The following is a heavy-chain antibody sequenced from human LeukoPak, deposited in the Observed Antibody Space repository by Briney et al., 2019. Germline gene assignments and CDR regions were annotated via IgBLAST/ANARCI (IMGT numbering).Heavy chain of an antibody. CDR3: ARMGGFLEWLFGYMDV. Sequence: SETLSLTCTVSGGSISSYYWSWIRQPAGKGLEWIGRIYTSGSTNYNPSLKSRVTISVDTSKNQFSLKLSSVTAADTAVYYCARMGGFLEWLFGYMDVWGKGTTVTVSS. CDR2: IYTSGST. CDR1: GGSISSYY. J-gene: IGHJ6*03. V-gene: IGHV4-4*07. D-gene: IGHD3-3*01.